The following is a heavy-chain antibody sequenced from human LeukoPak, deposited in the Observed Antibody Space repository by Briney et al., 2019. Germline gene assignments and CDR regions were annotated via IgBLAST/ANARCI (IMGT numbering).Heavy chain of an antibody. Sequence: PGGSLRLSCAASGFTFSSYSMNWVRQAPGKGLEWVSYISSSGSTIYYADSVKGRFTISRDNAKNSLYLQMNSLRAEDTAVYYCARDDSYYDFWSGYLQYWGQGTLVTVSS. J-gene: IGHJ4*02. CDR3: ARDDSYYDFWSGYLQY. V-gene: IGHV3-48*04. CDR1: GFTFSSYS. CDR2: ISSSGSTI. D-gene: IGHD3-3*01.